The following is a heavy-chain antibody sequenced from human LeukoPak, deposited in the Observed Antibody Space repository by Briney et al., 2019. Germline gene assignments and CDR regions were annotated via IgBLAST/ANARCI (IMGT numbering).Heavy chain of an antibody. CDR3: ARHNIASDGARLFDF. Sequence: SETLSLTCTVSGGSITSYYWAWLRQPPGKGLEWIGYLYYSGYSKYNPSPTSRVSMSVDTSKNQFSLKLTSVTAADTAVYYCARHNIASDGARLFDFWGRGALVTVSS. V-gene: IGHV4-59*08. D-gene: IGHD4-17*01. CDR2: LYYSGYS. CDR1: GGSITSYY. J-gene: IGHJ4*02.